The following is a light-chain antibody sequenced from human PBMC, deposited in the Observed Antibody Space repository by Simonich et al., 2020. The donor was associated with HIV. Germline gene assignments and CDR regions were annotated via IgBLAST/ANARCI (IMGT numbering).Light chain of an antibody. CDR1: RGRIASNY. CDR3: QSYDSSSWV. J-gene: IGLJ3*02. V-gene: IGLV6-57*03. Sequence: FMLTQPHSVSESPGKTVTISCTRSRGRIASNYVQWYQQRPGSAPTTLIYEDNQRPSGVPDRFSGSIDSASNSASLTISGLKTEDEADYYCQSYDSSSWVFGGGTKLTVL. CDR2: EDN.